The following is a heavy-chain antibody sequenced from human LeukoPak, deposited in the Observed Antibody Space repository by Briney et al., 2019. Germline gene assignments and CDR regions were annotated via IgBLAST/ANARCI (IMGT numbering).Heavy chain of an antibody. CDR3: ARASLRGVFAFDY. Sequence: SETLSLTCTVSGGSISSGSYYWSWIRQPAGKGLEWIGRIYTSGSTNYNPSLKSRVTISVDTSKNQFSLKLSSVTAADTAVYYCARASLRGVFAFDYWDQGTLVTVSS. D-gene: IGHD3-10*01. V-gene: IGHV4-61*02. CDR2: IYTSGST. CDR1: GGSISSGSYY. J-gene: IGHJ4*02.